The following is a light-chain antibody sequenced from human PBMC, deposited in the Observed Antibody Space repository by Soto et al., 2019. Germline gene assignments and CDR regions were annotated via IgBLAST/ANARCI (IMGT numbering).Light chain of an antibody. CDR3: QQYTNLIPWT. CDR2: AAS. Sequence: EIVVSQSTATLSVSPGERATLSCRASQSVGSDLAWYQQKPGKAPRLLIYAASNRATGIPARFSGSGSGTEFTLTISSLQSEDFAVYYCQQYTNLIPWTFGQGTKVEIK. V-gene: IGKV3-15*01. J-gene: IGKJ1*01. CDR1: QSVGSD.